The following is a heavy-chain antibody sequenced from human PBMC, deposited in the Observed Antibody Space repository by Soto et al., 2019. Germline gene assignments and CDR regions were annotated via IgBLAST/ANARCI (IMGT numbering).Heavy chain of an antibody. J-gene: IGHJ4*02. V-gene: IGHV4-38-2*01. D-gene: IGHD7-27*01. CDR2: IYHSGST. Sequence: SETLSLTCAVSGYSISSGYYWGWIRQPPGKGLEWIGSIYHSGSTYYNPSLKSRVTISVDTSKNQFSLKLSSVTGADTAVYYCARGLTAWDYFDYWGQGTLVTVSS. CDR3: ARGLTAWDYFDY. CDR1: GYSISSGYY.